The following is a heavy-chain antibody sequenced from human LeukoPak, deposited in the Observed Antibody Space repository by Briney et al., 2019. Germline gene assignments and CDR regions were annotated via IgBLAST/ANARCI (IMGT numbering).Heavy chain of an antibody. J-gene: IGHJ4*02. CDR2: IYYSGTT. V-gene: IGHV4-59*01. Sequence: SETLSPTCTISGASIDSYYWSWIRQPPGKGLEWIGYIYYSGTTNYNPSLKRRVTISVDTSKNQFSLKLSSVTAADTAVYYCASLPGYSNWGQGTLVTVSS. CDR1: GASIDSYY. D-gene: IGHD6-13*01. CDR3: ASLPGYSN.